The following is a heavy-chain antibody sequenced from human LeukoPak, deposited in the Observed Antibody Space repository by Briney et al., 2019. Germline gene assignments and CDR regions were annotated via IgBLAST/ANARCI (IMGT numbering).Heavy chain of an antibody. J-gene: IGHJ4*02. D-gene: IGHD3-10*01. Sequence: PGGSLRLSCAASGFTFSNAWMSWVRQAPGKGLEWVGRIKSKTDGGTTDYAAPVKGRFTISRDDSKNTLYLQMNSLKTEDTAVYYCTTDVILWFGELSPFDYWGQGTLVTVSS. CDR3: TTDVILWFGELSPFDY. CDR2: IKSKTDGGTT. V-gene: IGHV3-15*01. CDR1: GFTFSNAW.